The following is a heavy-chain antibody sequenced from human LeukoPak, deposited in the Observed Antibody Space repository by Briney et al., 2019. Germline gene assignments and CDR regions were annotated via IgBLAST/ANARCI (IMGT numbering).Heavy chain of an antibody. CDR3: AKDRTITFGGVTRLYFDY. CDR1: GFTFSSYW. V-gene: IGHV3-23*01. CDR2: ISGSGGST. D-gene: IGHD3-16*01. Sequence: PGESLRLSCAASGFTFSSYWMSWVRQAPGKGLEWVSAISGSGGSTYYADSVKGRFTISRDNSKNTLYLQMNSLRAEDTAVYYCAKDRTITFGGVTRLYFDYWGQGTLVTVSS. J-gene: IGHJ4*02.